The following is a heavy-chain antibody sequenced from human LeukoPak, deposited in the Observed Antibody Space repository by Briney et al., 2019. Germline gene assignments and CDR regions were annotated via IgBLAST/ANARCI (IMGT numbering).Heavy chain of an antibody. V-gene: IGHV7-4-1*02. D-gene: IGHD2-2*01. Sequence: EASVKVSCTASGYTFTNYAMNWVRQAPGQGLEWMGWINTDTGNPTYAQGFTRRLVFSLDTSASAAYLQISSLKAEDTAVYYCARTLFGDQYQLLHNWFDPWGQGTLVTVSS. CDR1: GYTFTNYA. CDR2: INTDTGNP. J-gene: IGHJ5*02. CDR3: ARTLFGDQYQLLHNWFDP.